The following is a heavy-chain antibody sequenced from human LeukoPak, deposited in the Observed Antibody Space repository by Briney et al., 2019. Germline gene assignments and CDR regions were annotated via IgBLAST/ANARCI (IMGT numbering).Heavy chain of an antibody. CDR1: GFTFSSYW. J-gene: IGHJ4*02. Sequence: GGSLRLSCAASGFTFSSYWMSWVRQAPGNGLEWVSAISGSGGSTYYADSVKGRFTISRDNSKNTLYLQMNSLRAEDTAVYYCAKSFDWLTRFVDYWGQGTLVTVSS. CDR3: AKSFDWLTRFVDY. D-gene: IGHD3-9*01. V-gene: IGHV3-23*01. CDR2: ISGSGGST.